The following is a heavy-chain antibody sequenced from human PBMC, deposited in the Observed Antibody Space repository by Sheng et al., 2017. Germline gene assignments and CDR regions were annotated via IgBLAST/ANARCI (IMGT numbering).Heavy chain of an antibody. CDR3: ARAGITMVQGVISDYYYYYMDV. Sequence: QVQLVQSGAEVKKPGASVKVSCKASGYTFTGYYMHWVRQAPGQGLEWMGWINPNSGGTNYAQKFQGRVTMTRDTSISTAYMELSRLRSDDTAVYYCARAGITMVQGVISDYYYYYMDVWGKGTTVTVSS. CDR2: INPNSGGT. V-gene: IGHV1-2*02. J-gene: IGHJ6*03. CDR1: GYTFTGYY. D-gene: IGHD3-10*01.